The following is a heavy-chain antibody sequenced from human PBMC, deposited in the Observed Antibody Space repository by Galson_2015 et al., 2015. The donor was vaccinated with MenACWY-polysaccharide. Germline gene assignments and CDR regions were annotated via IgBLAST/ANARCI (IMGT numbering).Heavy chain of an antibody. J-gene: IGHJ4*02. D-gene: IGHD1-26*01. Sequence: SLRLSCAASGFTVSSNYMSWVRQAPGKGLEWVSVISSGGDTYYADSVKGRFTISRDNSKNTLYLQMNSLRSEDTAVYYCARDTTLDYWGRGILVTVSS. CDR3: ARDTTLDY. CDR1: GFTVSSNY. CDR2: ISSGGDT. V-gene: IGHV3-66*02.